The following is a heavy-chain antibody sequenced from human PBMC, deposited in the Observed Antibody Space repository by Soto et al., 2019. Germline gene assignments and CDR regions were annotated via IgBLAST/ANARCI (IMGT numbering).Heavy chain of an antibody. J-gene: IGHJ4*02. V-gene: IGHV3-11*05. CDR3: AFPSRLPNY. D-gene: IGHD6-25*01. CDR1: GFTFTDYY. CDR2: ISISGTDT. Sequence: QVQLVESGGALVKPGGSLRLSCVASGFTFTDYYMNWIRQTPGKGLEWLSYISISGTDTNYADSVKGRFTISRDNAKKSIYLQMNSLRVEDTAVYYCAFPSRLPNYWGQGTLVTVSS.